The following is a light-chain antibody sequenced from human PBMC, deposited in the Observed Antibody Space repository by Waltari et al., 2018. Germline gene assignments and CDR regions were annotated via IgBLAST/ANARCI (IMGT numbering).Light chain of an antibody. V-gene: IGLV2-23*01. CDR2: EGT. Sequence: QSALTQPASVSGSPGQSITISCTGTTSDVWTYNLVSWYQQHPGKAPKPIIFEGTKRPSGVSKRFFASKSGNTASLTISGRQADDEADYHCCSYVSNTYVFGTGTKVTVL. CDR3: CSYVSNTYV. CDR1: TSDVWTYNL. J-gene: IGLJ1*01.